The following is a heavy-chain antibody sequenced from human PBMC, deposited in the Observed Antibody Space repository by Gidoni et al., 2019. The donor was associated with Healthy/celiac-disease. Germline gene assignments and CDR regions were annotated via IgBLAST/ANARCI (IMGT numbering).Heavy chain of an antibody. V-gene: IGHV3-48*01. Sequence: EVQLVESGGGLVQPGGSLRLSCAASGFTFISYSMNWVRQAPGKGLEWVSYIRSSSSTIYYADSVKGRFTISRDNAKNSLYLQMNSLRAEDTAVYYCARDYGEEGVYWGQGTLVTVSS. J-gene: IGHJ4*02. D-gene: IGHD4-17*01. CDR3: ARDYGEEGVY. CDR2: IRSSSSTI. CDR1: GFTFISYS.